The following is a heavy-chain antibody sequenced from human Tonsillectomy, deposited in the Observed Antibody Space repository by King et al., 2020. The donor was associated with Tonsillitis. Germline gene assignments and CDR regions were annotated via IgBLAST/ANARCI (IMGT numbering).Heavy chain of an antibody. J-gene: IGHJ3*02. Sequence: VQLVESGGGLVKPGGSLRLSCAASGFTFSNAWMSWVRQAPGKGLEWVGRIKSKTDGGTTDYAAPVKGRFTISRDNSKNTLYLQMNSLKTEDTAVYYCPIMYYYGSGPDAFDSWGQGTMVTVSS. CDR1: GFTFSNAW. V-gene: IGHV3-15*01. CDR2: IKSKTDGGTT. D-gene: IGHD3-10*01. CDR3: PIMYYYGSGPDAFDS.